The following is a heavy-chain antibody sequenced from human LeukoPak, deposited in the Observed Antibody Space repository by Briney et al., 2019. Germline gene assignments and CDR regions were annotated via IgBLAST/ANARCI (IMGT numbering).Heavy chain of an antibody. J-gene: IGHJ5*02. CDR2: IREDGNRQ. D-gene: IGHD3-10*01. CDR3: ARDRGVVADGTVGWFDL. V-gene: IGHV3-7*01. Sequence: GGSLRLSCVASGFTFSGYWMTWVRQAPGQGLEWVANIREDGNRQTYEDSLKGRFTISRDNARNSLYLQLDSLKAEDTAVYYCARDRGVVADGTVGWFDLWGQGTLVTVFS. CDR1: GFTFSGYW.